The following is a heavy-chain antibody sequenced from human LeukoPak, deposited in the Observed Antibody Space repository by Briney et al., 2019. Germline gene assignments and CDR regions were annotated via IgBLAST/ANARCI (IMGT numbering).Heavy chain of an antibody. J-gene: IGHJ4*02. Sequence: GGSLRLSCAASGFTFSSYEMNWVRQAPGKGLEWVSYISSSGSTIYYADSVKGRFTISRDNAKKSLYLQMNSLRAEDTAVYYCARSRYDSSGYYGIIGNWGQGTLVTVSS. D-gene: IGHD3-22*01. CDR1: GFTFSSYE. CDR2: ISSSGSTI. CDR3: ARSRYDSSGYYGIIGN. V-gene: IGHV3-48*03.